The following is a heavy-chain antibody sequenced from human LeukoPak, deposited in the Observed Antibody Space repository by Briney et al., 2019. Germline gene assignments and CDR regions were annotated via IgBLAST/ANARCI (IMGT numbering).Heavy chain of an antibody. D-gene: IGHD2-2*01. Sequence: PGGSLRLSCAASGFTFSSYAMSWVRQAPGKGLEWGSAISGSGGSTYYADSVKGRFTISRDNSKNTLYLQMNSLRAEDTAVYYCAKAIGYCSSTSCPLDSFDYWGQGTLVTVSS. J-gene: IGHJ4*02. CDR2: ISGSGGST. CDR3: AKAIGYCSSTSCPLDSFDY. CDR1: GFTFSSYA. V-gene: IGHV3-23*01.